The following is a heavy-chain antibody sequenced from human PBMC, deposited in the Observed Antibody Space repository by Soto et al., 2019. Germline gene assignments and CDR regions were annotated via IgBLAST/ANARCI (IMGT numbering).Heavy chain of an antibody. CDR3: ARASPVICGGDPCYRLDSSFDS. J-gene: IGHJ5*01. V-gene: IGHV1-69*01. CDR1: GATFSTTG. CDR2: IIPLFGTP. Sequence: QVQLVQSGAEVRKPGSSLRVSCKSSGATFSTTGISWVRQAPGQGLEWMGGIIPLFGTPKYARKFQGRVSSTADVPTNTVYMELNSLRPDDAAVYYCARASPVICGGDPCYRLDSSFDSWGQGSLVIVSS. D-gene: IGHD2-21*02.